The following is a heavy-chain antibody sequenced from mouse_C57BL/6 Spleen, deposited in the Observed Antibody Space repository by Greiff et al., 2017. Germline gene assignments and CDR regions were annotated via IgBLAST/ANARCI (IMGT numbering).Heavy chain of an antibody. D-gene: IGHD1-1*01. J-gene: IGHJ4*01. Sequence: EVTLVESGGCLVKPGGSLQLSCAASGFTFTDYGMHWVRPAPEKGLAWVAYLSSGSSTIYYADTVKGRFTIYRDNAKNTLFLQMTSLRSEDTAMYYCESTTVVTHYYAMDYWGQGTSVTGSS. CDR3: ESTTVVTHYYAMDY. V-gene: IGHV5-17*01. CDR1: GFTFTDYG. CDR2: LSSGSSTI.